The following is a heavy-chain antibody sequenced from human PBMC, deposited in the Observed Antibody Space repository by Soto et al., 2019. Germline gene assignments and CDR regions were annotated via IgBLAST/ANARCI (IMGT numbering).Heavy chain of an antibody. V-gene: IGHV3-30-3*01. Sequence: QVQLVESGGGVVQPGRSLRLSCAASGFTFSSYAMHWVRQAPGKGLEWVAVISYDGSNKYYADSVKGRFTISRDNSKNTLYLQMNGLRAEDTAVYYCARDPYGYCSGGSCYEWADYYYGMAVWGQGTTVTVSS. D-gene: IGHD2-15*01. CDR3: ARDPYGYCSGGSCYEWADYYYGMAV. CDR1: GFTFSSYA. J-gene: IGHJ6*02. CDR2: ISYDGSNK.